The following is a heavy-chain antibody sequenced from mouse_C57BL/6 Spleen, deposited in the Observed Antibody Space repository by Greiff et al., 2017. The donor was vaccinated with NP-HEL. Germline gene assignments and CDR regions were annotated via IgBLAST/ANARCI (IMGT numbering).Heavy chain of an antibody. Sequence: QVQLQQSGPELVKPGASVKLSCKASGYTFTSYDINWVKQRPGQGLEWIGWIYPSDGSTKSHEKFKGKATFTVDTSSSTAYMELHSLTSEDSAVYFCARGFYYGSRYFDVWGTGTTVTVSS. V-gene: IGHV1-85*01. CDR3: ARGFYYGSRYFDV. CDR1: GYTFTSYD. D-gene: IGHD1-1*01. CDR2: IYPSDGST. J-gene: IGHJ1*03.